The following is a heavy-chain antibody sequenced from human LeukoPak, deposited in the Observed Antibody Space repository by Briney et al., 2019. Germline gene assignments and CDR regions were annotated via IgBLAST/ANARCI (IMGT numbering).Heavy chain of an antibody. D-gene: IGHD2-15*01. CDR3: ARGLILEWLPSYYFDY. Sequence: QTGGSLRLSCAASGFTFSSYSMNWVRQAPGKGLEWVSCIISSSSTIYYADSVKGRFTISRDNAKNSLYLQMNSLRAEDTAVYYCARGLILEWLPSYYFDYWGQGTLVTVSS. CDR1: GFTFSSYS. J-gene: IGHJ4*02. CDR2: IISSSSTI. V-gene: IGHV3-48*01.